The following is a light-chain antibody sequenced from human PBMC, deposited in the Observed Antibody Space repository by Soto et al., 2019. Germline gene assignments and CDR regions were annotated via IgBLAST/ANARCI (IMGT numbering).Light chain of an antibody. V-gene: IGKV1-39*01. J-gene: IGKJ1*01. CDR2: SAT. Sequence: DIQLTQSPSSLSASVGDRVTITCRASQEVRIYLNWYQQKPGKAPTLLIYSATTLQGGVPSRFSGSGSGTDFTLTISSLQPEDFATYYCQQSNITPRTFGQGSKVEIK. CDR3: QQSNITPRT. CDR1: QEVRIY.